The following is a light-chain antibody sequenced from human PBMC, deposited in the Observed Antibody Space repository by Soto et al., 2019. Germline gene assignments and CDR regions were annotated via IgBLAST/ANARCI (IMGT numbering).Light chain of an antibody. CDR3: QQYGSSGT. CDR1: ESVSGSY. J-gene: IGKJ1*01. CDR2: GAS. Sequence: EIVLTQSPGTLSLSPGERAALSCRASESVSGSYLAWYQQKPGQAPRLLIYGASSRATGIPDRFSGSGWGTDFTLTISRLEPEDFAVYFCQQYGSSGTFGQGTKVDIK. V-gene: IGKV3-20*01.